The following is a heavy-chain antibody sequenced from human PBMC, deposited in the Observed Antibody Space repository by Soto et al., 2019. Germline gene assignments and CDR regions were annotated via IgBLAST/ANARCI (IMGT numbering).Heavy chain of an antibody. D-gene: IGHD3-10*01. V-gene: IGHV3-23*01. CDR2: LRGSGGSA. J-gene: IGHJ4*02. CDR1: GFTFSTYA. CDR3: QQGFGSGSRYYFDK. Sequence: GGSLRLSCAATGFTFSTYAMTWVRQAPGRGLEWVSLLRGSGGSAFYADSVQGRFTISRDDAKNTLYLQMNSLRADDTAVYYCQQGFGSGSRYYFDKWGQGTLVTVSS.